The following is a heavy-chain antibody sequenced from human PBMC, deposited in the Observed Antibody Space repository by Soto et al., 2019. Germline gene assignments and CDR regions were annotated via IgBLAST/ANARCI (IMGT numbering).Heavy chain of an antibody. J-gene: IGHJ6*02. CDR2: IYPGDSDT. Sequence: GESLKISCKGSGYSFTSYWIGWVRQMPGKGLEWMGIIYPGDSDTRYSPSFQGQVTISADKSISTAYLQWSSLKASDTAMYYSARQGPIVGATPVYYYYGMDVWGQGTTVTVSS. CDR1: GYSFTSYW. D-gene: IGHD1-26*01. V-gene: IGHV5-51*01. CDR3: ARQGPIVGATPVYYYYGMDV.